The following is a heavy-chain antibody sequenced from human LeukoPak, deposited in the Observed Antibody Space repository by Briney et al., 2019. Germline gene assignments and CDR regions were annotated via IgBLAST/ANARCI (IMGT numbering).Heavy chain of an antibody. V-gene: IGHV4-59*01. CDR1: GVSISGSY. CDR2: INYSGST. Sequence: SETLSLTCTISGVSISGSYWSLIRQSSGKGVEWIGSINYSGSTDYNPSLKSRVTISIDTSRNQISLRLISVTAADTAVYYCARDPIHRDDYNADWGQGALVSVSS. J-gene: IGHJ4*02. D-gene: IGHD5-24*01. CDR3: ARDPIHRDDYNAD.